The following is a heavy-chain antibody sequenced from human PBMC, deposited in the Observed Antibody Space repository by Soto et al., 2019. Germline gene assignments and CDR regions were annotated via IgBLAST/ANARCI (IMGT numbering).Heavy chain of an antibody. CDR1: GYTFSNYY. Sequence: QVHLVQSGAEVKRPGVSVKVSCKASGYTFSNYYMHWVRQVPGHGLEWMGIINPSGGGTTYAQRFRGRLTETRDTSTSTVYMELSRLRSDDTAIYFCARAPQYGSAGYYYNFWGQGTLVTVSS. CDR3: ARAPQYGSAGYYYNF. CDR2: INPSGGGT. D-gene: IGHD3-10*01. J-gene: IGHJ4*02. V-gene: IGHV1-46*01.